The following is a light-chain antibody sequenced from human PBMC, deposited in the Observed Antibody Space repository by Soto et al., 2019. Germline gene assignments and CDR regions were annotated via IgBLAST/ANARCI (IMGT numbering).Light chain of an antibody. Sequence: QSVLAQPASVSGSPGQSITISCTGTSSDVGGYNYVSWYQQHPGKAPKLMIYEVSNRPSGVSNRFSGSKSGNTASLTISGLQAEDVADYYCSSYTSSSTLDVFGTGPKLTAL. CDR1: SSDVGGYNY. CDR3: SSYTSSSTLDV. CDR2: EVS. J-gene: IGLJ1*01. V-gene: IGLV2-14*01.